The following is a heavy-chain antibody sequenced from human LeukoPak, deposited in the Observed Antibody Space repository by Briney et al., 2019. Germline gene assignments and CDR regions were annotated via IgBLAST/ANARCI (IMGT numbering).Heavy chain of an antibody. CDR1: GGSISSSSYY. V-gene: IGHV4-39*01. CDR2: IYYSGST. J-gene: IGHJ4*02. CDR3: ARKAVTILWYFDY. D-gene: IGHD4-11*01. Sequence: SETLSLTCTVSGGSISSSSYYWGWIRQPPGKGLEWIGSIYYSGSTYYNPSLKSRVTISVDTSKNQFSLKLSSVTAADTAVYYCARKAVTILWYFDYWGQGTLVTVSS.